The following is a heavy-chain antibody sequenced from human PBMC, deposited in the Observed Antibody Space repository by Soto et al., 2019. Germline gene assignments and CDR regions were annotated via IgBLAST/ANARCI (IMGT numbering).Heavy chain of an antibody. Sequence: ASVKVSCKASGGTFSSYAISWVRQAPGQGLEWMGGIIPIFGTANYAQKFQGRVTITADESTSTAYMELSSLRSEDTAVYYCARPTSCGGDCYYFDYWGQGTLVTVSS. CDR3: ARPTSCGGDCYYFDY. D-gene: IGHD2-21*02. J-gene: IGHJ4*02. CDR1: GGTFSSYA. V-gene: IGHV1-69*13. CDR2: IIPIFGTA.